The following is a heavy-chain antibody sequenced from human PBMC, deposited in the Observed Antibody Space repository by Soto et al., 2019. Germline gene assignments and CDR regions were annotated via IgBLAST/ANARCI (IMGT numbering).Heavy chain of an antibody. J-gene: IGHJ4*02. CDR3: AKTIRGGYSSSWYYFDY. CDR2: ISGGGSIT. V-gene: IGHV3-23*01. D-gene: IGHD6-13*01. Sequence: GGSLRLSCAASGFTFTNYAMTWVRQAPGKGLEWVSTISGGGSITYYADSLKGRFTISRDNSKNTLYLQINSLRAEDTAVYYCAKTIRGGYSSSWYYFDYRGQGTLVTVSS. CDR1: GFTFTNYA.